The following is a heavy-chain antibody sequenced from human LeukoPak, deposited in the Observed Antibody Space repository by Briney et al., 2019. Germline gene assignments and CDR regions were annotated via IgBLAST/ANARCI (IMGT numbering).Heavy chain of an antibody. CDR1: GGSISSYY. D-gene: IGHD6-13*01. Sequence: SETLSLTCTVSGGSISSYYWSWIRQPPGKGLEWIGYIYYSGSTNYNPSLKSRVTISVDTSKNQFSLKLSSVTAADTAVYYCARVLSSSSSYYGMDVWGQGTTATVSS. CDR2: IYYSGST. CDR3: ARVLSSSSSYYGMDV. J-gene: IGHJ6*02. V-gene: IGHV4-59*01.